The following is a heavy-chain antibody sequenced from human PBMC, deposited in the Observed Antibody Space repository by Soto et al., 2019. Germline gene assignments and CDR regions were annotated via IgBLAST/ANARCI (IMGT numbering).Heavy chain of an antibody. V-gene: IGHV3-7*03. Sequence: EVQLVESGGGLAQPGGSLRLSCAASGFTFSSYWMSWVRQAPGKGLEWVANIKQDGSEKYYVDSVKGRFTISRDNAKNSLYLQMNSLRAEDTAVYYCARDRGGEYQLLSNYYGMDVWGQGTTVTVSS. D-gene: IGHD2-2*01. CDR2: IKQDGSEK. CDR3: ARDRGGEYQLLSNYYGMDV. CDR1: GFTFSSYW. J-gene: IGHJ6*02.